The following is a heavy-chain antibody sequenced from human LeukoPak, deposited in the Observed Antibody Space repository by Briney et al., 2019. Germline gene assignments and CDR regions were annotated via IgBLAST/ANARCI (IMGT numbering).Heavy chain of an antibody. V-gene: IGHV3-33*01. Sequence: PGTSLRLSCAASGFSFNTYVMHWVRQAPGKGLEWVALIWSDGSVMLYADSVKGRFTISSDNSKSTLFLQMDSLRAEDTGVYYCAAEPAPAAFDYWGQGTLVSVSS. D-gene: IGHD6-13*01. CDR1: GFSFNTYV. CDR3: AAEPAPAAFDY. CDR2: IWSDGSVM. J-gene: IGHJ4*02.